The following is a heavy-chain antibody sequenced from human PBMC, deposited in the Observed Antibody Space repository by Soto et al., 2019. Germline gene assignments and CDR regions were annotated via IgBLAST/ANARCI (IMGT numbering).Heavy chain of an antibody. V-gene: IGHV3-33*01. D-gene: IGHD5-18*01. Sequence: GGPLRLSCAASGFTISSYGMHCVRQAPGKGLEWVAVIWYDGSKKYYADSVKGRFTISRDNSKNTLYLQMNSLRAEDTAVYYCARDLALWMVRNGMDVWGQGTTVTVSS. CDR1: GFTISSYG. CDR2: IWYDGSKK. J-gene: IGHJ6*02. CDR3: ARDLALWMVRNGMDV.